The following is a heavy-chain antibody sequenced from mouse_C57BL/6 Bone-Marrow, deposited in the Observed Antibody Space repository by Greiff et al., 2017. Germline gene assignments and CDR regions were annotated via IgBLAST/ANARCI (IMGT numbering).Heavy chain of an antibody. J-gene: IGHJ1*03. Sequence: VKLQQPGAELVKPGASVKMSCKASGYTFTSYWITWVKQRPGQGLEWIGNIYPGSGSTNYNEKFKSKATLTVDTSSSTAYMQLSSLTSEDSAVYSCARPYYSNYSYFDVWGTGTTVTVSA. D-gene: IGHD2-5*01. CDR1: GYTFTSYW. V-gene: IGHV1-55*01. CDR3: ARPYYSNYSYFDV. CDR2: IYPGSGST.